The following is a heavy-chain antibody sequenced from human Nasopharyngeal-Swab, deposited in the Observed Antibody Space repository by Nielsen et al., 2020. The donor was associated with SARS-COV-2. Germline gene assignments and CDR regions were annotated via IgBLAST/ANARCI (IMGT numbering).Heavy chain of an antibody. J-gene: IGHJ4*02. CDR2: IDWDDDK. Sequence: WIRQPPGKALEWLALIDWDDDKYCSTSLKTRLTTSKDTSKNQVVLTMTNMDPVDTATYYCARIRDGFADYWGQGTLVTVSS. D-gene: IGHD5-24*01. CDR3: ARIRDGFADY. V-gene: IGHV2-70*01.